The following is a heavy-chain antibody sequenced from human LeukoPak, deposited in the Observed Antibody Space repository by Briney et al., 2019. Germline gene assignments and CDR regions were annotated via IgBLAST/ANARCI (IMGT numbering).Heavy chain of an antibody. CDR2: IYYSGST. CDR3: ARDHSSSSWMDSFEI. CDR1: GGSISSGDYY. J-gene: IGHJ3*02. V-gene: IGHV4-30-4*01. D-gene: IGHD6-6*01. Sequence: SQTLSLTCTVSGGSISSGDYYWSWIRQPPGTGLKWIGYIYYSGSTYYNPSLKSRVTISVDTSENQFSLRLSSVTAADTAVYYCARDHSSSSWMDSFEIWGPGTKVAVSS.